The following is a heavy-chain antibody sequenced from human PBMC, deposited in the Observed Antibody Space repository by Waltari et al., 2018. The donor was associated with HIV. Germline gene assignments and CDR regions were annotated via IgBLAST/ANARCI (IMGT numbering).Heavy chain of an antibody. V-gene: IGHV4-34*01. D-gene: IGHD6-19*01. Sequence: QVQLHQWGAGLLKPSETLSLTCAVYHESFNNYFWNWLRQSPGKGLEWIAEIRHGRGTNDNPSLKSRVTLSIDMSKTQFSLNLTAVTAADTAVYYCARGSLRGTTVAGTNFGHWGQGNLVTVSS. CDR2: IRHGRGT. J-gene: IGHJ4*02. CDR3: ARGSLRGTTVAGTNFGH. CDR1: HESFNNYF.